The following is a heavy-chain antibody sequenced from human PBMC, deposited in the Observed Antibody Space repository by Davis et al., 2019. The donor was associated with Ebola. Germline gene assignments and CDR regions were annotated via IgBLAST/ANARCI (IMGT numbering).Heavy chain of an antibody. CDR2: IYPGDSDT. CDR3: ARTGKRSMVATAL. D-gene: IGHD5-12*01. CDR1: GYSFTSYW. Sequence: GESLKISCKGSGYSFTSYWIAWVRQMPGKGLEWMGIIYPGDSDTRYSPSFRGQVTISADKSFSTAYLQWSGLKASDTAMYYCARTGKRSMVATALWGQGTLVTVSS. J-gene: IGHJ4*02. V-gene: IGHV5-51*01.